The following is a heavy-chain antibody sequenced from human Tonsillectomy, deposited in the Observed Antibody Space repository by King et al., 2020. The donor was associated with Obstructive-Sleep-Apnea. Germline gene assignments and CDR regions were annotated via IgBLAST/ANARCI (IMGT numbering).Heavy chain of an antibody. J-gene: IGHJ2*01. D-gene: IGHD2-21*02. Sequence: VQLVESGGGVVQPGRALTLSCAASGFNFPIYALHWVRQAPGKGLDVLAGISFDGKNKQYAGSVKGRFTISKDNSKYTSYLQMKSLRSDETAVYYCARPRVAPGDFPLWGRGTLVTVSS. CDR2: ISFDGKNK. CDR3: ARPRVAPGDFPL. CDR1: GFNFPIYA. V-gene: IGHV3-30*04.